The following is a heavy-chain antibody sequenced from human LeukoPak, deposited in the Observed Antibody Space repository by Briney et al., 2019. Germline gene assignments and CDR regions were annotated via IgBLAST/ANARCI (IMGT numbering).Heavy chain of an antibody. CDR1: GGTFSSYA. V-gene: IGHV1-69*13. J-gene: IGHJ4*02. Sequence: ASVKVSCKASGGTFSSYAISWVRQAPGQGLEWMGGIIPIFGTANYAQKFQGRVTITADESTSTAYMELSSLRSEDTAVYYCARGEQWLVLVWGQGTLVTASS. D-gene: IGHD6-19*01. CDR2: IIPIFGTA. CDR3: ARGEQWLVLV.